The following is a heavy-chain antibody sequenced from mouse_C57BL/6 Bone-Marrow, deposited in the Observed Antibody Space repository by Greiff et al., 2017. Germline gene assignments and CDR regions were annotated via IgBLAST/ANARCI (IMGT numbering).Heavy chain of an antibody. CDR1: GYTFTDYN. CDR3: ARGNYSNPAWFAY. V-gene: IGHV1-22*01. J-gene: IGHJ3*01. Sequence: EVQLQQSGPELVKPGASVKMSCKASGYTFTDYNMHWVKQSHGKSLEWIGYINPNNGGTSYNQKFKGKATLTVNKPSSTAYMELRSLTSEDSAVYYCARGNYSNPAWFAYWGQGTLVTVSA. D-gene: IGHD2-5*01. CDR2: INPNNGGT.